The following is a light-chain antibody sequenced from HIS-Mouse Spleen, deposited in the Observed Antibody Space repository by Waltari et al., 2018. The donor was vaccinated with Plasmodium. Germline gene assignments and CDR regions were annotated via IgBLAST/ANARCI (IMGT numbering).Light chain of an antibody. CDR1: QSISSW. CDR3: QQYNSYSWT. CDR2: KAS. V-gene: IGKV1-5*03. Sequence: DIQMTQSPSTLSASVGERVPITCRASQSISSWLAWYQQNPGKAPKLLIYKASSLESGVPSRFSGSGSGTEFTLTISSLQPDDFATYYCQQYNSYSWTFGQGTKVEIK. J-gene: IGKJ1*01.